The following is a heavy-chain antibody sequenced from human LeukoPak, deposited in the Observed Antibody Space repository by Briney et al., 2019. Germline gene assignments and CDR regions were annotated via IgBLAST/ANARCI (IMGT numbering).Heavy chain of an antibody. CDR3: ARDPTSGGYCSGGSCYAFDY. D-gene: IGHD2-15*01. J-gene: IGHJ4*02. V-gene: IGHV4-4*02. CDR1: GGSISSSNW. Sequence: SETLSLTCAVSGGSISSSNWWSWVRQPPGKGLEWIGEIYHSGSTNYNPSLKSRVTISVDTSKNQFSLKLSSVTAADTAVYYCARDPTSGGYCSGGSCYAFDYWGQGTLVTVSS. CDR2: IYHSGST.